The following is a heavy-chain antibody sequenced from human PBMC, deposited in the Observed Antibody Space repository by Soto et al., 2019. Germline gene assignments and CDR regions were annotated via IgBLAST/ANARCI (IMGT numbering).Heavy chain of an antibody. D-gene: IGHD2-8*02. J-gene: IGHJ3*02. CDR2: ILVGGST. V-gene: IGHV3-23*01. CDR1: EVLCSSYD. CDR3: AKATATGGGAFEI. Sequence: PGGSLRLSCAVSEVLCSSYDMRWVRQAPGKGLEWVSTILVGGSTHYEDSVKGRFTISRDTSKNTVYLQMNSLTAGDTAVYYCAKATATGGGAFEICGQGTMVTVSS.